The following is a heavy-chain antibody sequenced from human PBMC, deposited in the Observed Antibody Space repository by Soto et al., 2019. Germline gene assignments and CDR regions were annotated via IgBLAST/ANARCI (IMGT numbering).Heavy chain of an antibody. Sequence: PSETLSLTCTVSGGSLSRSRYYWGWIRQPPGKGLEWIGSIYYSGNTYYNPSLKSRVTISVDTAKNQFSLKLSSVTAADTAVYYCARQYYFGSGSYDYWGQGTLVTVS. CDR2: IYYSGNT. CDR1: GGSLSRSRYY. CDR3: ARQYYFGSGSYDY. J-gene: IGHJ4*02. V-gene: IGHV4-39*01. D-gene: IGHD3-10*01.